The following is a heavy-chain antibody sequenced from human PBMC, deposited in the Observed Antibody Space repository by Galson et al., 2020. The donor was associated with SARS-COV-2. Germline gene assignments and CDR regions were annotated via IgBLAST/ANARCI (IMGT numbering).Heavy chain of an antibody. D-gene: IGHD3-16*01. CDR3: TRRLGNWFDP. CDR1: GGSISSGGW. V-gene: IGHV4-4*02. Sequence: SETLSLTCAVSGGSISSGGWWTWVRQPPGKGLEWIGEISHSGITNYYPSLKSQVTISIDTSKNLFSLDLTSVTAADTAVYYCTRRLGNWFDPWGQGTLVTVSS. J-gene: IGHJ5*02. CDR2: ISHSGIT.